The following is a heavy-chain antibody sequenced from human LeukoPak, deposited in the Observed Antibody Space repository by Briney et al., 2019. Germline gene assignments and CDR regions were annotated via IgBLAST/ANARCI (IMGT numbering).Heavy chain of an antibody. D-gene: IGHD3-10*01. J-gene: IGHJ4*02. CDR1: GGSISSYY. Sequence: PSETLSLTCTVSGGSISSYYWSWIRQPPGKGLEWIGYIYTSGSTNYNPSLKSRVTISVDTSKNQFSLKLSSVTAADTAVYYCARSKFLWFGEFNFDYWGQGTLVTVSS. V-gene: IGHV4-4*09. CDR3: ARSKFLWFGEFNFDY. CDR2: IYTSGST.